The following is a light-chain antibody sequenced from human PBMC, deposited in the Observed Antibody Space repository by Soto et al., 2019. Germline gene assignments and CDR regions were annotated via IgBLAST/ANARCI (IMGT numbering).Light chain of an antibody. CDR1: RNIDIF. Sequence: DIRLTQSPSSVSASLGDRVTITCRASRNIDIFLSWYHQKPGAAPKLLLYSVERLRGGVPSRFSGGGSGTEFSLTISSLQSEDFGTYYCQQTFSTPSFGPGTTVDMK. V-gene: IGKV1-39*01. J-gene: IGKJ3*01. CDR3: QQTFSTPS. CDR2: SVE.